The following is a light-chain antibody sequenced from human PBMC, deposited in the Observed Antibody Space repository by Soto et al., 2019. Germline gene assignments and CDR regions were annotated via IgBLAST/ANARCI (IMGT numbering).Light chain of an antibody. Sequence: QSVLTQPPSVSGAPRQRVTISCTGSSSNIGPGHDVHWYQQLPGTAPKLLIYGNGNRPSGVPDRFSGSKSGTSASLAITRLQAEDEADYYCQSYDSSLSGSEVFGTGTKV. CDR1: SSNIGPGHD. CDR3: QSYDSSLSGSEV. V-gene: IGLV1-40*01. J-gene: IGLJ1*01. CDR2: GNG.